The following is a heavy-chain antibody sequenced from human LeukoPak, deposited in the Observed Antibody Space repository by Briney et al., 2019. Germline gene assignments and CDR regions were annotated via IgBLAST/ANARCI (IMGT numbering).Heavy chain of an antibody. J-gene: IGHJ6*02. D-gene: IGHD3-10*01. V-gene: IGHV1-2*02. CDR3: ARVYGSGSRSYYYGMDV. CDR1: GYTFTSYD. CDR2: INPNSGGT. Sequence: ASVKVSCKASGYTFTSYDINWVRQATGQGLEWMGWINPNSGGTNYAQKFQGRVTMTRDTSISTAYMELSRLRSDDTAVYYCARVYGSGSRSYYYGMDVWGQGTTVTVSS.